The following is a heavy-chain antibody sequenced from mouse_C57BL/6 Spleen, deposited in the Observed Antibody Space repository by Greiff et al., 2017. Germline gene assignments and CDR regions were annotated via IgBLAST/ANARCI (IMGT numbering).Heavy chain of an antibody. CDR1: GFNIKDDY. CDR3: TKGNRYFDY. Sequence: VQLQQSGAELVRPGASVKLSCTASGFNIKDDYMHWVKQRPEQGLEWIGWIDPENGDTEYASKFQGKATITADTSSNTAYLQLSSLPSEDTAVYYCTKGNRYFDYWGQGTTLTVSS. J-gene: IGHJ2*01. D-gene: IGHD2-1*01. V-gene: IGHV14-4*01. CDR2: IDPENGDT.